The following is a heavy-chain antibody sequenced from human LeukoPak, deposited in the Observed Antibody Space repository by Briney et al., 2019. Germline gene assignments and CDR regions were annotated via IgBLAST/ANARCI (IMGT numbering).Heavy chain of an antibody. CDR3: ARDRDVGSGYFDY. Sequence: GGSLRLSCAASGFTVSSNYMSWVRQAPGEGLEWVSVIHSGGNTYYADSVKGRFTISRDNSKNTLFLQMNSLRAEDTAVYYCARDRDVGSGYFDYWGQGTLVTVSS. V-gene: IGHV3-53*01. CDR2: IHSGGNT. D-gene: IGHD1-26*01. CDR1: GFTVSSNY. J-gene: IGHJ4*02.